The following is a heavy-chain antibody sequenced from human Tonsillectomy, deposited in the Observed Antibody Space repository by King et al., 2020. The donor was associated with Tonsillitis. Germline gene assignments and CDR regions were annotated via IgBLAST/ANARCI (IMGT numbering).Heavy chain of an antibody. Sequence: LQLQESGPGLMKPSETLSLTCGVSGGSISSSSYYWGWIRQPPGKGQEWIGSIYYSGSTYYNPSLRSRVTISLDTSNNQFSLKLSSVTAADTAVYYCAGDYYYDRPGSWGQGTLVTVSS. CDR2: IYYSGST. CDR1: GGSISSSSYY. J-gene: IGHJ5*02. D-gene: IGHD3-22*01. V-gene: IGHV4-39*01. CDR3: AGDYYYDRPGS.